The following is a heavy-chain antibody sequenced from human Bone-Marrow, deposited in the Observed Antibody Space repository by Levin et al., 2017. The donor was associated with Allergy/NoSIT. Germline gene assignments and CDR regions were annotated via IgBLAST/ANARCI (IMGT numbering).Heavy chain of an antibody. D-gene: IGHD2-15*01. V-gene: IGHV3-15*07. CDR3: TTVVWLGYCSGGSCYPYGINYGMDV. J-gene: IGHJ6*02. CDR2: IKSKTDGGTT. CDR1: GFTFSNAW. Sequence: GESLKISCAASGFTFSNAWMNWVRQAPGKGLEWVGRIKSKTDGGTTDYAAPVKGRFTISRDDSKNTLYLQMNSLKTEDTAVYYCTTVVWLGYCSGGSCYPYGINYGMDVWGQGTTVTVSS.